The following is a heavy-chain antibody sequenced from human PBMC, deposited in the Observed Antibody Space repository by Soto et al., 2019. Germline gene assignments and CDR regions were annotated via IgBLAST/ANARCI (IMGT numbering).Heavy chain of an antibody. J-gene: IGHJ3*02. CDR3: ASSGWPPLGAFDI. CDR1: GVTFSSYA. D-gene: IGHD6-19*01. V-gene: IGHV1-69*13. Sequence: SVKVSCKASGVTFSSYAISWVRQAPGQGLEWMGGIIPIFGTANYAQKFQGRVTITADESTSTAYMELSSLRSEDTAVYYCASSGWPPLGAFDIWGQGTMVTVSS. CDR2: IIPIFGTA.